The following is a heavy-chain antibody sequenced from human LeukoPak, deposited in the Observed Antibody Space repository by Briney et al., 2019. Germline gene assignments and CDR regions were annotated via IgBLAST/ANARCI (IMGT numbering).Heavy chain of an antibody. CDR1: GFTFSDNY. Sequence: PGGSLRLSCAASGFTFSDNYMSWIRQAPGKGLKWVSYISNGGTTTKYADSVEGRFTISRDNAKNFLYLQMNGLRAEDTAVYFCASEPRLLDHWGQGTLVTLSS. CDR2: ISNGGTTT. CDR3: ASEPRLLDH. V-gene: IGHV3-11*04. D-gene: IGHD6-25*01. J-gene: IGHJ4*02.